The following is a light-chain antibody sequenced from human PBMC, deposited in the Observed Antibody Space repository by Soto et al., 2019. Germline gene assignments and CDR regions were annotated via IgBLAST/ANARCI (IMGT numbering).Light chain of an antibody. CDR3: QQYGSAAGT. Sequence: EIRITQAAPTLSGSPGERATLSCRASQSVSSNLAWYQQTPAQAPRLLFYGASTRAPGLPARFRGSGSGRAFTPTTCNLLSEDSALYYCQQYGSAAGTFGQGTQVEI. CDR1: QSVSSN. J-gene: IGKJ1*01. V-gene: IGKV3-15*01. CDR2: GAS.